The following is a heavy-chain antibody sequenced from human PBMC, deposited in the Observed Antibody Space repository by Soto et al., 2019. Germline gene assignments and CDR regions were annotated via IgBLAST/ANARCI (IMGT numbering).Heavy chain of an antibody. Sequence: GASVKVSCKASGYTFTGYYMHWVRQAPGQGLEWMGWINPNSGGTNYAQKFQGWVTMTRDTSISTAYMELSRLRSDDTAVYYCARAYYDSSGYYSPHLDYWGQGTLVTVSS. CDR3: ARAYYDSSGYYSPHLDY. CDR1: GYTFTGYY. J-gene: IGHJ4*02. D-gene: IGHD3-22*01. V-gene: IGHV1-2*04. CDR2: INPNSGGT.